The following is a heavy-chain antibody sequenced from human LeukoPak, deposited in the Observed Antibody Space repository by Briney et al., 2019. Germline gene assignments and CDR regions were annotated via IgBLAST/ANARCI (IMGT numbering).Heavy chain of an antibody. V-gene: IGHV4-30-2*01. CDR3: ARVGIAARTFDY. Sequence: PSETLSLTCTVSGGSISSGGYYWSWIRQPPGKGLEWIGYIYHSGSTYYNPSLKSRVTISVDRSKNQFSLKLSSVTAADTAVYYCARVGIAARTFDYWGQGTLVTVSS. J-gene: IGHJ4*02. CDR2: IYHSGST. D-gene: IGHD6-6*01. CDR1: GGSISSGGYY.